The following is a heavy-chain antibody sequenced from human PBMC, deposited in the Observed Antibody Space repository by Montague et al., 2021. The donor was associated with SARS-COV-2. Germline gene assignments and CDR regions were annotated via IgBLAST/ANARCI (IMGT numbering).Heavy chain of an antibody. CDR2: INHSGRT. J-gene: IGHJ4*02. CDR1: GGSFSGYW. Sequence: SETLSLTCAVYGGSFSGYWWTWIRQSPGKGLEWIEGINHSGRTNYNPSLKSRVTISVDTSKNQFSLDLTSVTAADTAVYYCARGAPGYWGQGTLVTVSS. CDR3: ARGAPGY. V-gene: IGHV4-34*01.